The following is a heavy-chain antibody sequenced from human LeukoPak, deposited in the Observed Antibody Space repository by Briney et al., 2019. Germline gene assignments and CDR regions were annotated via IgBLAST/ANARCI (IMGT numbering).Heavy chain of an antibody. J-gene: IGHJ3*02. CDR3: AMYRRWEVGAFVI. CDR2: FDPEEGQT. V-gene: IGHV1-24*01. D-gene: IGHD1-26*01. Sequence: ASVKVSSKISGYTLTELSMHWVRHAPGNGHEWKGGFDPEEGQTIYTQKFQGRVTMTEHTRTHTAYMELSSLRSEDTAVYYCAMYRRWEVGAFVIWGEVTMVTVS. CDR1: GYTLTELS.